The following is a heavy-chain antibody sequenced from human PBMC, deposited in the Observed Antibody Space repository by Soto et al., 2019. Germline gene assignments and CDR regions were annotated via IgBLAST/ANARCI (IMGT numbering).Heavy chain of an antibody. V-gene: IGHV3-30*18. Sequence: GGSLRLSCAASGFTFSSYGMHWVRQAPGKGLEWVAFISYDGSNKYYADSVKGRFTISRDNSKNTLYLQMNSLRAEDTAVYYCAKGYYDSSGPTQYWGQGTLVTVSS. D-gene: IGHD3-22*01. CDR3: AKGYYDSSGPTQY. CDR1: GFTFSSYG. CDR2: ISYDGSNK. J-gene: IGHJ4*02.